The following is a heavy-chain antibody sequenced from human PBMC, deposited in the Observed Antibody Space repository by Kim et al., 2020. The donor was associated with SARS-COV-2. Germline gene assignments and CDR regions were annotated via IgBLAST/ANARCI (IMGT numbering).Heavy chain of an antibody. CDR1: GFTFSSYG. J-gene: IGHJ3*02. CDR3: AKDLRPISGDAFDI. Sequence: GGSLRLSCAASGFTFSSYGMHWVRQAPGKWLEWVAVISYDGSNKYYADSVKGRFTISRDNSKNTLYLQMNSLRAEDTAVYYCAKDLRPISGDAFDIWGQGTRVTVSS. D-gene: IGHD4-17*01. CDR2: ISYDGSNK. V-gene: IGHV3-30*18.